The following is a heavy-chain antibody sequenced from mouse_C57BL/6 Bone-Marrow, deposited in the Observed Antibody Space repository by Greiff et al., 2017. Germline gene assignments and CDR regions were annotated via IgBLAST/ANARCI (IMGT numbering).Heavy chain of an antibody. J-gene: IGHJ2*01. V-gene: IGHV1-50*01. CDR1: GYTFTSYW. CDR2: IDPCDSYT. D-gene: IGHD2-4*01. CDR3: ARARKYYESYDF. Sequence: QVQLQQPGAELVKPGASVKLSCKASGYTFTSYWMQWVKQRPGQGLEWIGEIDPCDSYTNYNQKFKGKATVTVDTSSSTAYMQLSSLTSEDSAVYVCARARKYYESYDFGGRGTTLTV.